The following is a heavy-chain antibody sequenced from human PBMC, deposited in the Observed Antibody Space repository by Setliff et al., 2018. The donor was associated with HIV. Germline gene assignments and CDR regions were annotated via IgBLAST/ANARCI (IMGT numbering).Heavy chain of an antibody. D-gene: IGHD3-3*01. Sequence: PSETLSLTCTVSGGSVSTGNYYWNWIRLPPGKGLEWIGYIFYSGSTNYNPSLKSRVTISVDTSKNQFSLKLSSVIAADTAVYYCARIFGDQGYYYGMDVWVQGTTVTVSS. CDR3: ARIFGDQGYYYGMDV. CDR2: IFYSGST. J-gene: IGHJ6*02. CDR1: GGSVSTGNYY. V-gene: IGHV4-61*01.